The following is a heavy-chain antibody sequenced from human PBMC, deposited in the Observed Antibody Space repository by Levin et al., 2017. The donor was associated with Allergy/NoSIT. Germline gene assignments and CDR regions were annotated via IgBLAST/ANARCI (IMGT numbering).Heavy chain of an antibody. Sequence: LSLTCVASGFPFQNSAMNWIRQAPGKGLEWVSIISASGGNTYYADSVEGRFTISRDNSENTLYLQMNSLRAEDTAIYYCAKMGYCSSASCYSAFDIWGQGTMVTVSS. V-gene: IGHV3-23*01. CDR1: GFPFQNSA. J-gene: IGHJ3*02. D-gene: IGHD2-2*01. CDR2: ISASGGNT. CDR3: AKMGYCSSASCYSAFDI.